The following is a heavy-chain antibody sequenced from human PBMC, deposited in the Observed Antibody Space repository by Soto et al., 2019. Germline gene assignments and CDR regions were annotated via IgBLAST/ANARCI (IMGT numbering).Heavy chain of an antibody. Sequence: PSETLSLTCAVSGGSISSSGYSWSWIRQPPGKGLEWIGYIFHSGSPYYNPSLKSRVTISVDRSKNQFSLKLSSVTAADTAVYYCARAHYGDYGYGMDVWGQGTTVTVS. CDR2: IFHSGSP. CDR1: GGSISSSGYS. CDR3: ARAHYGDYGYGMDV. J-gene: IGHJ6*02. D-gene: IGHD4-17*01. V-gene: IGHV4-30-2*01.